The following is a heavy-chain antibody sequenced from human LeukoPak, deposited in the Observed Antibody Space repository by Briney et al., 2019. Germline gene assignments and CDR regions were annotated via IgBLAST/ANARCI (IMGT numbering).Heavy chain of an antibody. J-gene: IGHJ4*02. V-gene: IGHV1-18*01. D-gene: IGHD6-19*01. CDR3: AREDSSGWFDY. CDR2: ISAYNGNT. CDR1: GYTFTSYG. Sequence: ASVKVSCKASGYTFTSYGISWVRQAPGQGLEWMGWISAYNGNTNYAQKLQGRVTMTADTSTNTAYMELRSLRSDDTAVYYCAREDSSGWFDYWGQGTLVTVSS.